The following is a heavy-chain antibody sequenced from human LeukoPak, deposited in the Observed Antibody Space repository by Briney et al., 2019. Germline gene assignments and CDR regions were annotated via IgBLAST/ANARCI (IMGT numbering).Heavy chain of an antibody. CDR2: ISSSSSYI. CDR1: GFTFSSYS. CDR3: ARVSSWYVGGFDP. V-gene: IGHV3-21*01. J-gene: IGHJ5*02. Sequence: GGSLRLSCAASGFTFSSYSMNWVRQAPGKGLEWVSSISSSSSYIYYADSVKGRFTISRDNAKNSLYLQMNSLRAEDTAVYYCARVSSWYVGGFDPWGQGTLVTVSS. D-gene: IGHD6-13*01.